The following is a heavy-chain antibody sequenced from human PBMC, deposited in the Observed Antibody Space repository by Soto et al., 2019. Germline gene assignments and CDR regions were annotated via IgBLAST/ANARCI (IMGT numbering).Heavy chain of an antibody. D-gene: IGHD3-3*01. Sequence: SETLSLTCTVSGGSISSSSYYWGWIRQPPGKGLEWIGSIYYSGSTYYNPSLKSRVTISVDTSKNQFSLKLSSVTAADTAVYYCARQGLRVDFWSGYHNWFDPWGQGTLVTVSS. CDR3: ARQGLRVDFWSGYHNWFDP. V-gene: IGHV4-39*01. J-gene: IGHJ5*02. CDR1: GGSISSSSYY. CDR2: IYYSGST.